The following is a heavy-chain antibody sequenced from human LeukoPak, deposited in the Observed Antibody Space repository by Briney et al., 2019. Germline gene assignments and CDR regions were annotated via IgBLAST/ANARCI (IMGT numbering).Heavy chain of an antibody. D-gene: IGHD2-15*01. J-gene: IGHJ5*02. Sequence: SETLSLTCAVYGGSFSGYYWSWIRQPPGKGLEWIGEINHSGSTNYNPSLKSRVTISVDTSKNQFSLKLSSVTAADTAVYYCARGGLGYCSGGSCRPRFDPWGQGTLVTVSS. CDR1: GGSFSGYY. V-gene: IGHV4-34*01. CDR3: ARGGLGYCSGGSCRPRFDP. CDR2: INHSGST.